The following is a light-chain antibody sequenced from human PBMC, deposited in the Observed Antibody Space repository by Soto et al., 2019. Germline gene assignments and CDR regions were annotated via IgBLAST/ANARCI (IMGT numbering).Light chain of an antibody. V-gene: IGKV1-39*01. CDR2: AAS. CDR3: QQSHSSPLT. CDR1: RSISDC. Sequence: IQMTQSPPSLSATVGDRVTITCRASRSISDCLNWYKQKPGEAPELLIYAASTLQSGVPSRFSGSGSGTDFNLTISSLQPEDSAAYYCQQSHSSPLTFGGGTKVEFK. J-gene: IGKJ4*01.